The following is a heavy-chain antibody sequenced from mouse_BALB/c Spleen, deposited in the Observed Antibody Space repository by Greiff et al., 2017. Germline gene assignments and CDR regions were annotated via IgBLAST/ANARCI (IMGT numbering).Heavy chain of an antibody. D-gene: IGHD2-4*01. V-gene: IGHV5-6-4*01. CDR1: GFSFSSYT. Sequence: EVQVVESGGGLVKPGGSLTLSCAASGFSFSSYTMSWVRQTPEKRLEWVATISSGGSYTYYPDSVKGRFTISRDNAKNTLYLQMSSLKSEDTAMYYCTRVPYYDYDGTFAYWGQGTLVTVSA. CDR2: ISSGGSYT. CDR3: TRVPYYDYDGTFAY. J-gene: IGHJ3*01.